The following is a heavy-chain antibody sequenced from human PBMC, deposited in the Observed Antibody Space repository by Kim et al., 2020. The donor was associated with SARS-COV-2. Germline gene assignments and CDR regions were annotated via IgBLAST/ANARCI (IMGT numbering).Heavy chain of an antibody. CDR3: ARTLVLSGYYGMDV. Sequence: ADSGKGRFTISRDNSNNTLHLQMNSLRAEDTDVYYCARTLVLSGYYGMDVWGQGTTVTVSS. J-gene: IGHJ6*02. V-gene: IGHV3-33*01. D-gene: IGHD3-10*01.